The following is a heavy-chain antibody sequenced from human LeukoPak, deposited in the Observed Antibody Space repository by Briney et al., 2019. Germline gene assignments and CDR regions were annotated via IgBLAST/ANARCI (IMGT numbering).Heavy chain of an antibody. J-gene: IGHJ4*02. CDR3: ARALWLGEGFFDY. V-gene: IGHV3-11*04. CDR1: GFIFSDYY. CDR2: IGSSGSTI. Sequence: GGSLRLSCAASGFIFSDYYMTWSRQAPGKGLEWISHIGSSGSTIYYADSMKGRFTISRDNTKKSLYLQMNSLRAEDTAVYYCARALWLGEGFFDYWGQGTLVTVSS. D-gene: IGHD3-10*01.